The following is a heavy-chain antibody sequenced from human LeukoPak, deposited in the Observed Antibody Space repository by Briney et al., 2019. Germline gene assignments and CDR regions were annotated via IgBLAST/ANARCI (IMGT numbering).Heavy chain of an antibody. D-gene: IGHD6-19*01. CDR1: GYSFTSYW. CDR3: ARRVSSGWYGDYGMDV. V-gene: IGHV5-51*01. J-gene: IGHJ6*02. CDR2: IYPGDSDT. Sequence: GESLQISCKGSGYSFTSYWSGWVRQLPGKGLEWMGIIYPGDSDTRYSPSFQGQVTISADKSISTAYLQWSSLKASDTAMYYCARRVSSGWYGDYGMDVWGQGTTVTVSS.